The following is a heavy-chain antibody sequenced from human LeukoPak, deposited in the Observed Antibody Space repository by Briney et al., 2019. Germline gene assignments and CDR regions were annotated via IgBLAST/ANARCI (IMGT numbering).Heavy chain of an antibody. D-gene: IGHD6-13*01. CDR2: ISYDGSNK. CDR3: AKEERIAADFDY. J-gene: IGHJ4*02. Sequence: GGSLRLSCAASGFTFSSYGMHWVRQAPGKGLEWVAVISYDGSNKYYADSVKGRFTISRDNSKNTLYLQMNSLRAEDTAVYYCAKEERIAADFDYWGQGTLVTVSS. V-gene: IGHV3-30*18. CDR1: GFTFSSYG.